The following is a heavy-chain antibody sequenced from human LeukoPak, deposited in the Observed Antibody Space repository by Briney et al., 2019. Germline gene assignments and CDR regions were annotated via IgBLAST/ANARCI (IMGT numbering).Heavy chain of an antibody. D-gene: IGHD6-19*01. CDR2: IYYSGST. J-gene: IGHJ4*02. CDR3: ARHNRIAVDFDY. CDR1: GGSISSSSYY. V-gene: IGHV4-39*01. Sequence: SETLSLTCTVSGGSISSSSYYWGWIRQPPGKGLEWIGSIYYSGSTYYNPPLKSRVTISVDTSKNQFSLKLSSVTAADTAVYYCARHNRIAVDFDYWGQGTLVTVSS.